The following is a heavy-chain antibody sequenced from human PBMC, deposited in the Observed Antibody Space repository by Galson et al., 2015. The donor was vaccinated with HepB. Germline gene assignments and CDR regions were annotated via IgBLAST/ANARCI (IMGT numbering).Heavy chain of an antibody. V-gene: IGHV1-2*02. J-gene: IGHJ4*02. CDR2: INPNSGGT. CDR3: TRGSGFDGYGAGF. Sequence: SVKVSCKASGYSFTDYYMHWVRQAPGQGLEWLGWINPNSGGTNLAQKFQGRVTMTRDTAISAFYMELSRLRSADTAVYYCTRGSGFDGYGAGFWGQGTLVTVSS. CDR1: GYSFTDYY. D-gene: IGHD5-18*01.